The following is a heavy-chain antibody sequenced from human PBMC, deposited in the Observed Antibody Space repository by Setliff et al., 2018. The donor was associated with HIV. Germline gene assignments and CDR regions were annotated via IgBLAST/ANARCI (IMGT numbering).Heavy chain of an antibody. CDR1: GYTLTSYT. CDR3: ARVKRTSAYDY. V-gene: IGHV1-3*01. J-gene: IGHJ4*02. D-gene: IGHD2-2*01. Sequence: ASVKVSCKTSGYTLTSYTMHWVRQAPGQRLEWMGRINAGNGNTKYSQKFQGRVTITADESTSTAYMELSSLTSEDTAVYYCARVKRTSAYDYWGQGTLVTVSS. CDR2: INAGNGNT.